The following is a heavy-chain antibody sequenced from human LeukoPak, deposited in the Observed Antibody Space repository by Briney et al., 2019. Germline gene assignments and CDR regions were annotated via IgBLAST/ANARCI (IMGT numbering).Heavy chain of an antibody. CDR3: ARAETPRNSYGYLDY. D-gene: IGHD5-18*01. V-gene: IGHV4-31*03. J-gene: IGHJ4*02. CDR2: IYYSGST. Sequence: PSQTLSLTCTVSGGSISSDDYYWRWIRQHPGKGLEWIGYIYYSGSTYYNSTLKSRFTISIDTSKNQFSLKLSSVTAADTAVYYCARAETPRNSYGYLDYWGQGTLVTVSS. CDR1: GGSISSDDYY.